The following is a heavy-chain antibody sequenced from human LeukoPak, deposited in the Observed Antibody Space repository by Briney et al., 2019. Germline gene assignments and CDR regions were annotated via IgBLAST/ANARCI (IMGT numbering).Heavy chain of an antibody. CDR2: ISYDGSNK. J-gene: IGHJ5*02. CDR3: ARDVSIAVAGSNWFDP. CDR1: GFTFSTYA. Sequence: GRSLRLSCAASGFTFSTYAMHWVRQAPGKGPEWVAVISYDGSNKYYADSVKGRFTISRDNSKSTLYLQMNSLRAEDTAVYSCARDVSIAVAGSNWFDPWGQGTLVTVSS. D-gene: IGHD6-13*01. V-gene: IGHV3-30*01.